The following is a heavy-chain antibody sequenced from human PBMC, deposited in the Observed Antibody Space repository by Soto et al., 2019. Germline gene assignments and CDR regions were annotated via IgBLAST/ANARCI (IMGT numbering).Heavy chain of an antibody. J-gene: IGHJ1*01. CDR3: AKAEGSSYGTEYSQH. CDR2: ISRDGSHK. D-gene: IGHD6-13*01. V-gene: IGHV3-30*04. CDR1: GFTFRNYA. Sequence: LRLSCAASGFTFRNYAIHWVRQAPGKGLEWVAVISRDGSHKYYLDSVKGRFTISRDNSKDTVNLLMNSLRADDTAVYYCAKAEGSSYGTEYSQHWGQGTLVTVSS.